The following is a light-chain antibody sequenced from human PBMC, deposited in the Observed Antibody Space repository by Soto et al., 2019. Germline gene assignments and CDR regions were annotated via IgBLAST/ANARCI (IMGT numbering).Light chain of an antibody. V-gene: IGKV4-1*01. J-gene: IGKJ1*01. CDR2: WAS. CDR3: QQYYSTPWT. CDR1: QSVLYSSNNKNY. Sequence: DIVMTQSPDSLAVSLGERATINCKSSQSVLYSSNNKNYFDWYQQKPGQPPKLLIYWASTRESGVPDRFSGSGSGTEFTLTISSLQAEDVAVYYCQQYYSTPWTFGQGTKVEIK.